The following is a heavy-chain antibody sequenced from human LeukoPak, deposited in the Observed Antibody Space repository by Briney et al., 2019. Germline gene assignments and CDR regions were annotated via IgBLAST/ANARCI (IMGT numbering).Heavy chain of an antibody. CDR1: GYSFTGYY. Sequence: GASVKVSCKASGYSFTGYYMHWVRQAPGRGLEWMGWINPNSGGTKYAQKFQGRVSLTRDTSIRTAYMELTRLRSDDTAVYYCARREPVYSSGPYVVEDFRHWGQGTLVTVSS. CDR2: INPNSGGT. V-gene: IGHV1-2*02. D-gene: IGHD6-19*01. J-gene: IGHJ1*01. CDR3: ARREPVYSSGPYVVEDFRH.